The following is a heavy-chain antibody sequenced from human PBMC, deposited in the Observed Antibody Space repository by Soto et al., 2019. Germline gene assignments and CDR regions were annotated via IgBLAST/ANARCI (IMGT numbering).Heavy chain of an antibody. J-gene: IGHJ4*02. V-gene: IGHV2-26*01. Sequence: QVTLKESGPVLVKPTETLTLTCTVSGFSLSNARIGVSWIRQPPGKALEWLAHIFSNDEKSYSTSLKSRLTISKDTSKSQVVLTMTNMDPVDTATYYCARISHDWNDLVNFDYWGQGTLVTVSS. CDR3: ARISHDWNDLVNFDY. CDR2: IFSNDEK. D-gene: IGHD1-1*01. CDR1: GFSLSNARIG.